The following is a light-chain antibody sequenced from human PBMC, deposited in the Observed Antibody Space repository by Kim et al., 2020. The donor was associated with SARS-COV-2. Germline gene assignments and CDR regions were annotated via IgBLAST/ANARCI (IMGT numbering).Light chain of an antibody. CDR1: KLGDKY. CDR3: QAWDSSVV. V-gene: IGLV3-1*01. Sequence: SYELTQPTSVSVSPGQTASITCSGDKLGDKYACWYQQKPGQSPVLVIYQDSKRPSGIPERFSGSNSGNTATLTISGTQAMDEADYYCQAWDSSVVFGGGTQLTVL. J-gene: IGLJ2*01. CDR2: QDS.